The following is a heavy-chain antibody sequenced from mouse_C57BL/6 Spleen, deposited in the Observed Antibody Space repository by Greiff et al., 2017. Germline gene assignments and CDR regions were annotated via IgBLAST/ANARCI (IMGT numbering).Heavy chain of an antibody. CDR1: GYTFTSYW. D-gene: IGHD1-1*01. V-gene: IGHV1-69*01. J-gene: IGHJ4*01. CDR3: ARGGSSSYYYAMDY. CDR2: IDPSDSYT. Sequence: QVQLQQPGAELVMPGASVKLSCKASGYTFTSYWMHWVKQRPGQGLEWIGEIDPSDSYTTYNQKFKGKSTLTVDKSSSTAYMQLSSLTSEDSAVYYCARGGSSSYYYAMDYWGQGTSVTVSS.